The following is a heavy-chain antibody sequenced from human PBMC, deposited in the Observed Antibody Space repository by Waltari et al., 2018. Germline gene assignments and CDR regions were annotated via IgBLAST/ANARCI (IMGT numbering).Heavy chain of an antibody. D-gene: IGHD3-16*01. CDR3: TRVRSWGLLEY. J-gene: IGHJ4*02. Sequence: EVQLVESGGDLVQPGRSLRLSCTASGFTLGDYAMTWVWQVPGKGLEWVALIRSKDYGGTTKYAASVKGRFTISRDESKNIAYLQMNSLETEDTAMYFCTRVRSWGLLEYWGQGTLVTVSS. V-gene: IGHV3-49*04. CDR1: GFTLGDYA. CDR2: IRSKDYGGTT.